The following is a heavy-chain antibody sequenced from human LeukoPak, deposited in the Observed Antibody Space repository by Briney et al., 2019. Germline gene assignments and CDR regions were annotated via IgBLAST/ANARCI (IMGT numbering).Heavy chain of an antibody. CDR1: GYTFSGYR. Sequence: ASVKVSCKASGYTFSGYRLHWVRQAHGQGLEWMGWVNPNSGDTNYHQNFQGRVTMTRDTSISTVYMELNRLTSDDTAVYYCARGNWYSDYWGQGTLVTVSS. CDR2: VNPNSGDT. J-gene: IGHJ4*02. V-gene: IGHV1-2*02. D-gene: IGHD1-1*01. CDR3: ARGNWYSDY.